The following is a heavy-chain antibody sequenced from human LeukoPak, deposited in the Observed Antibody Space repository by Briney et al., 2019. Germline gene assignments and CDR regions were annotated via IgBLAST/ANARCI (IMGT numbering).Heavy chain of an antibody. Sequence: PSETLSLTCTVSGASISSHYWSWIRHPPGKGLEWLGYIYYSGITKYNPFHKSRVSISVDTSKNQFSLKLTSVTAADTAVYYCARGVHDTALVFDYWGQGTLATVSS. J-gene: IGHJ4*02. CDR3: ARGVHDTALVFDY. D-gene: IGHD5-18*01. CDR1: GASISSHY. V-gene: IGHV4-59*11. CDR2: IYYSGIT.